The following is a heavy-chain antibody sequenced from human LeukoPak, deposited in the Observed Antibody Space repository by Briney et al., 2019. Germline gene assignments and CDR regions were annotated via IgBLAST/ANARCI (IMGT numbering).Heavy chain of an antibody. V-gene: IGHV4-59*01. Sequence: SETLSLTCTVSGGSISSYYWSWIRQPPGKGLEWIGYIYYSGSTNYNPSLKSRVTMSVDASKNQFSLKLTSVTAADTAVYYCARPNSLGYYFDFWGQGTLVTVSS. CDR2: IYYSGST. D-gene: IGHD4-23*01. CDR3: ARPNSLGYYFDF. CDR1: GGSISSYY. J-gene: IGHJ4*02.